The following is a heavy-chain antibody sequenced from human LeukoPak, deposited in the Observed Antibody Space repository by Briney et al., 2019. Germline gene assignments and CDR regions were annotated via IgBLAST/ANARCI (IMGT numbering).Heavy chain of an antibody. J-gene: IGHJ4*02. CDR2: ISYDGSNK. CDR1: GFTFSSYG. CDR3: AKGEYYYDSSGYPDY. D-gene: IGHD3-22*01. V-gene: IGHV3-30*18. Sequence: PGGSLRLSCAASGFTFSSYGMHWVRQAPGKGLEWVAVISYDGSNKYYADSVKGRFTISRDNSKNTLYLQMNSLRAEDTAVYYCAKGEYYYDSSGYPDYWGQGTLVTVSS.